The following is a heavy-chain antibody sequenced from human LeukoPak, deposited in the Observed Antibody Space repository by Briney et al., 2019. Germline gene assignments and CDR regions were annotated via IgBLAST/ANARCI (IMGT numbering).Heavy chain of an antibody. J-gene: IGHJ6*02. CDR2: ISAYNGNT. D-gene: IGHD3-9*01. CDR1: GYTFTSYG. CDR3: AREERYFVWLKVGYYYGMDV. Sequence: ASVKVSCKASGYTFTSYGISWVRQAPGQGLEWMGWISAYNGNTNYAQKLQGRVTMTTDTSTSTAYMELRSLRSDDTAVYYCAREERYFVWLKVGYYYGMDVWGQGTTVTVSS. V-gene: IGHV1-18*01.